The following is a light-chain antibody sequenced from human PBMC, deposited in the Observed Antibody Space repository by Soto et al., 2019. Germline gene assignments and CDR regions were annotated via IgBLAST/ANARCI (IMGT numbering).Light chain of an antibody. Sequence: QSALTQPRSVSGSPGQSVTISCTGTSSDVGSWNYVSWYQQYPDKAPKLILYDVNKRPSGVPDRFSGSKSGNTASLTISGLQAEDEADYYCCSYAGIYTVVFGGGTEVTVL. CDR3: CSYAGIYTVV. J-gene: IGLJ2*01. CDR1: SSDVGSWNY. CDR2: DVN. V-gene: IGLV2-11*01.